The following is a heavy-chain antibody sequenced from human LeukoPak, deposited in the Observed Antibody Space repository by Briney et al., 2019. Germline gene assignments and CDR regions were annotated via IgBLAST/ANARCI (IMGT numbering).Heavy chain of an antibody. CDR2: INHSGST. Sequence: SSETLSLTCAVYGGSFSGYYWSWIRQPPGKGLEWIGEINHSGSTNYNPSLKSRVTIPVDTSKNQFSLKLSSVTAADTAVYYCARGDNWFDPWGQGTLVTVSS. V-gene: IGHV4-34*01. CDR3: ARGDNWFDP. J-gene: IGHJ5*02. CDR1: GGSFSGYY.